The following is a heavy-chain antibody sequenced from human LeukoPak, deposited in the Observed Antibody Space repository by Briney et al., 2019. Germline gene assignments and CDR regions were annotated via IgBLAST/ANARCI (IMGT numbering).Heavy chain of an antibody. D-gene: IGHD3-10*01. Sequence: PSETLSLTCTVSGGSISSYYWSWIRQPPGKGLEWIGYIYYSGSTNYNPSLKGRVTISADTSKNQISLKLSSVTAADTAVYYCATSGYGSRYWGQGTLVTVSS. V-gene: IGHV4-59*01. CDR1: GGSISSYY. CDR2: IYYSGST. J-gene: IGHJ4*02. CDR3: ATSGYGSRY.